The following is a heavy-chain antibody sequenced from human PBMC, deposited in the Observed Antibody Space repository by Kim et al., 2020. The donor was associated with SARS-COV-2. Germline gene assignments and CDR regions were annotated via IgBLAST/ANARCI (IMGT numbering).Heavy chain of an antibody. CDR1: GGSISSYY. Sequence: SETLSLTCTVSGGSISSYYWSWIRQPPGKGLEWIGYIYYSGSTNYNPSLKSRVTISVDTSKNQISLKLSSVTAADTAVYYCARWDGSGKWRYYGMDVWGQGTTVTVSS. CDR3: ARWDGSGKWRYYGMDV. J-gene: IGHJ6*02. D-gene: IGHD3-10*01. V-gene: IGHV4-59*01. CDR2: IYYSGST.